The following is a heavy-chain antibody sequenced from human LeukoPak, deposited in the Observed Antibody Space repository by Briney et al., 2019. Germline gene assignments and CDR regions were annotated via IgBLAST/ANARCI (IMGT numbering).Heavy chain of an antibody. Sequence: GGSLRLSCAASGFTFGSYAMTWVRQAPGKGLEWVSVISGSGGGTYYADSVKGRFTISRDNSQNTLYLQMNSLRAEDTAVYYCACRDVPSYYYYYGMDVWGQGTTVTVSS. CDR2: ISGSGGGT. CDR1: GFTFGSYA. D-gene: IGHD3-10*01. CDR3: ACRDVPSYYYYYGMDV. J-gene: IGHJ6*02. V-gene: IGHV3-23*01.